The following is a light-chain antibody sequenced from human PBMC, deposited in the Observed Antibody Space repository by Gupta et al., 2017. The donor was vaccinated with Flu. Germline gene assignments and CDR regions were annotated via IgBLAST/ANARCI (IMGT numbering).Light chain of an antibody. J-gene: IGLJ3*02. V-gene: IGLV3-21*02. CDR3: QVWDTSSDHGA. Sequence: GQTATITCGGDNIGSKTVHWYQQKSGQAPVVGGYEDSGRPSGIPERFSGSNSGNTDTLTIRRVEAGDEADYYCQVWDTSSDHGAFGGGTKLTVL. CDR1: NIGSKT. CDR2: EDS.